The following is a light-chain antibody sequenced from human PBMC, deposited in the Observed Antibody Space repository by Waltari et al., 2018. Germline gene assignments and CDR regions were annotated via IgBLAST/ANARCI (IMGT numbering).Light chain of an antibody. J-gene: IGKJ2*01. V-gene: IGKV1-5*03. Sequence: DIHMTQSPSTLSASVGDRVTITCRASQSVSTWLAWYQQKPGKAPKLLIYKASSLRSVVPSRFSGSGSGTEFTLTISSLQPDDFATYYCQQYDSYLYTFGQGTKVEIQ. CDR1: QSVSTW. CDR3: QQYDSYLYT. CDR2: KAS.